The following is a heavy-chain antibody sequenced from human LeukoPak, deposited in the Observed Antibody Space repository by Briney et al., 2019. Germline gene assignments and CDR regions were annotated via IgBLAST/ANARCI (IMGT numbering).Heavy chain of an antibody. V-gene: IGHV3-74*01. J-gene: IGHJ4*02. CDR2: INSAGSNK. Sequence: GGSLRLSCASSGFTFSSYAMSWVRQAPGKGRVWVSRINSAGSNKSCADSVKGRLTIYRDKAKNTLYLQMNSLRAEETAVYYCARGGWELPYFDYWGQGTMVTVSS. D-gene: IGHD1-26*01. CDR3: ARGGWELPYFDY. CDR1: GFTFSSYA.